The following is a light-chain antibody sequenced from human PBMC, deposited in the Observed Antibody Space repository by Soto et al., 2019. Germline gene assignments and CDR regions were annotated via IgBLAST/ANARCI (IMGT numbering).Light chain of an antibody. V-gene: IGLV2-8*01. Sequence: QSALTQPPSASGSPGQSVTISCTGTSSDVGTSKYVSWYRQHPGKAPKLLIYEVNKRPSGVPDRFSGSKSGSTASLPVSGLQAEDEADYYCSSSAGTKNMVFGGGTKLTVL. J-gene: IGLJ2*01. CDR2: EVN. CDR3: SSSAGTKNMV. CDR1: SSDVGTSKY.